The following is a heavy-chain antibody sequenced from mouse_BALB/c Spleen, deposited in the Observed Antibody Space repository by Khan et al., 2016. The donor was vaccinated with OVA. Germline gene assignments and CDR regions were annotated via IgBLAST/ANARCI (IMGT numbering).Heavy chain of an antibody. V-gene: IGHV1S81*02. D-gene: IGHD3-1*01. Sequence: VQLQQPGAELVKPGASVKLSCKASGYTFSSYYIYWVKERPGQGLEWIGGINPSNGGANFNEKFKSRATLTVDKSSSTAYMQLSSLTSEDSAVYYCTRSGYGGFAYWGQGTLVTVSA. CDR2: INPSNGGA. J-gene: IGHJ3*01. CDR1: GYTFSSYY. CDR3: TRSGYGGFAY.